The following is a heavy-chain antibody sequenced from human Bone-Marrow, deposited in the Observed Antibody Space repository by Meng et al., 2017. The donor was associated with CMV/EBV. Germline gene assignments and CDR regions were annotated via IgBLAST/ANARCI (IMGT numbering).Heavy chain of an antibody. J-gene: IGHJ6*02. V-gene: IGHV1-69*10. D-gene: IGHD6-13*01. CDR2: IIPILGIA. CDR1: GGTFSSYA. CDR3: AGGKQQLATYYYYYGMDV. Sequence: SVKFSCKASGGTFSSYAISWVRQAPGQGLEWMGGIIPILGIANYAQKFQGRVTITADKSTSTAYMELSSLRSEDTAVYYCAGGKQQLATYYYYYGMDVWAQGTTATVPS.